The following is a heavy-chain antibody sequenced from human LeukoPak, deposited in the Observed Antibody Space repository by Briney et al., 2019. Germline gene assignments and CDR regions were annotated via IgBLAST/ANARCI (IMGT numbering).Heavy chain of an antibody. CDR1: GFTFSSYA. J-gene: IGHJ4*02. Sequence: GGSLRLSCAASGFTFSSYAMHWVRQAPGKGLGWVAVISYDGSNKYYADSVKGRFTISRDNSKNTLYLQMNSLRAEDTAVYYCARGYCSSTSCPPDYWGQGTLVTVSS. CDR3: ARGYCSSTSCPPDY. D-gene: IGHD2-2*01. V-gene: IGHV3-30-3*01. CDR2: ISYDGSNK.